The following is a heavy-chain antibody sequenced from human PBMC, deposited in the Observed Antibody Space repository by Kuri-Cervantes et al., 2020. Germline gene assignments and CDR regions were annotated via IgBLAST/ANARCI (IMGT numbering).Heavy chain of an antibody. CDR3: ARDGGSTSWYLFEY. CDR1: GFTFDDYG. J-gene: IGHJ4*02. CDR2: INWNGGST. Sequence: GGSLRLSCAASGFTFDDYGMSWVRQAPGKGLEWVSGINWNGGSTGYADSVKGRFTISRDNAKNSLYLQMNSLRAEDTAVYYCARDGGSTSWYLFEYWGQGTLVTVSS. V-gene: IGHV3-20*04. D-gene: IGHD6-13*01.